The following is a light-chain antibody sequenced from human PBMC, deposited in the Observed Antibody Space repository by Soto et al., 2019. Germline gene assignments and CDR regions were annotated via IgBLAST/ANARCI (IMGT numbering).Light chain of an antibody. CDR3: SSYTSDNRDYV. J-gene: IGLJ1*01. Sequence: QSALTQPASVSGSPGQSITISCTGTSSDVGAYTSVSWYQQHPGKAPKLIIYEVSNRPPGVSTRFSGSKSASTASLTISGLQAEDEAHYYCSSYTSDNRDYVFGTGTK. CDR1: SSDVGAYTS. CDR2: EVS. V-gene: IGLV2-14*01.